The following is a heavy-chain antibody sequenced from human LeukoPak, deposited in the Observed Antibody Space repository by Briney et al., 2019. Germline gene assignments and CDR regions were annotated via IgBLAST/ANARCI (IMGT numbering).Heavy chain of an antibody. CDR3: ARVGGYCSSTSCWGENWFDP. CDR2: ISSSGSTI. CDR1: GFTFSDYY. V-gene: IGHV3-11*04. Sequence: PGGSLRLSCAASGFTFSDYYMSWIRQAPGKGLEWVSYISSSGSTICYADSVKGRFTISRDNAKNSLYLQMNSLRAEDTAVHYCARVGGYCSSTSCWGENWFDPWGQGTLVTVSS. D-gene: IGHD2-2*01. J-gene: IGHJ5*02.